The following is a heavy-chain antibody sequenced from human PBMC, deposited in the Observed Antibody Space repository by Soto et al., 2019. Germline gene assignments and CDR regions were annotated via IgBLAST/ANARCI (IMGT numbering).Heavy chain of an antibody. CDR3: ARDSGYGDYEAFVDV. CDR1: GYTFTSYG. CDR2: ISAYNGNT. D-gene: IGHD4-17*01. J-gene: IGHJ6*02. V-gene: IGHV1-18*01. Sequence: QVQLVQSGAEVKKPGASVKVSCRASGYTFTSYGISWVRQAPGQGVEWMGWISAYNGNTNHAQKLQRRVTMTTYTSTSTAYMELRSLRSDDTAVYYCARDSGYGDYEAFVDVWGQGTTVTLAS.